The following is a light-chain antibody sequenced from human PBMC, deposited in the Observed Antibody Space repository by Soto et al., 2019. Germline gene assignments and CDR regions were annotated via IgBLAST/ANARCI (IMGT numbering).Light chain of an antibody. CDR2: EVN. CDR3: CSYAGSRTYV. CDR1: SSDVGTYNV. J-gene: IGLJ1*01. Sequence: QSALTQPASVSGSPGQSVTISCTGTSSDVGTYNVVSWYQQHPGKAPKLVIYEVNKRPSGLSTRFSGSKSGNTASLTISGLQAEDEADYYCCSYAGSRTYVFGTGTKVTVL. V-gene: IGLV2-23*02.